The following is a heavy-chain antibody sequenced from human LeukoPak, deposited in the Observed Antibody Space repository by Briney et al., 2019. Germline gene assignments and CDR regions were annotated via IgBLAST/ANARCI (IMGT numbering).Heavy chain of an antibody. CDR3: AKRRGEVVPAALDY. V-gene: IGHV3-23*01. Sequence: GGSLRLSCAASGFTFSSYAINWVRQAPGKGLEWVSAISGSGGSTYYADSVKGRFTISRDNSKNTLYLQMNSLRAEDTAVYYCAKRRGEVVPAALDYWGQGTLVTVSS. CDR2: ISGSGGST. D-gene: IGHD2-2*01. CDR1: GFTFSSYA. J-gene: IGHJ4*02.